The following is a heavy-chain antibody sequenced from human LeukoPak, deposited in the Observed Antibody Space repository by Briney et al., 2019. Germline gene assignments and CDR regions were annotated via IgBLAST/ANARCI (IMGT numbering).Heavy chain of an antibody. Sequence: SETLSLTCTVSGGSISSYYWSWIRQPPGKGLEWIGYIYYRGSTNYNPSLKSRVTISVDTSKNQFSLKLSSVTAADTAVYYCARSHIAVAYYFDYWGQGTLVTVSS. CDR3: ARSHIAVAYYFDY. D-gene: IGHD6-19*01. CDR2: IYYRGST. CDR1: GGSISSYY. J-gene: IGHJ4*02. V-gene: IGHV4-59*12.